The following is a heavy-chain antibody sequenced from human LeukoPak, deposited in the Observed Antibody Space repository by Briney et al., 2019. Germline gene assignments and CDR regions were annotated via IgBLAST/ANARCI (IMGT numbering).Heavy chain of an antibody. Sequence: SETLSLTCTVSGGSISSGGYYWSWIRQRPGKGLEWIGYIYYSGSTYYNPSLKSRVTISVDTSKNQFSLKLSSVTAADTAVYYCARAPPPTYSSSSYYYYYYMDVWGKGTTATVSS. CDR3: ARAPPPTYSSSSYYYYYYMDV. CDR2: IYYSGST. J-gene: IGHJ6*03. CDR1: GGSISSGGYY. V-gene: IGHV4-31*03. D-gene: IGHD6-6*01.